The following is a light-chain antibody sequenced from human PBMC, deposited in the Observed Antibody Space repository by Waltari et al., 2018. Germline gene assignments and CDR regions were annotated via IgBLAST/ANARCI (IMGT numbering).Light chain of an antibody. CDR1: QSVFNY. V-gene: IGKV3-11*01. CDR3: QQGSLLPLT. J-gene: IGKJ4*01. Sequence: EIVSTQSPVTLSLSAGERATLSCRASQSVFNYLAWYQQKPGQAPRLLIYDTSKRATGIPPRFSGSGSGIDFTLTISNLEAEDVALYYCQQGSLLPLTFGGGTKVEIK. CDR2: DTS.